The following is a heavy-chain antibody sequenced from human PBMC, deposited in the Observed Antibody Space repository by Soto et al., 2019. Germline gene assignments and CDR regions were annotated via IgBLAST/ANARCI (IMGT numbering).Heavy chain of an antibody. CDR2: INSDGSST. CDR3: AREAPYYGNIYGMDV. V-gene: IGHV3-74*01. D-gene: IGHD1-26*01. J-gene: IGHJ6*02. Sequence: EVQLVESGGGLVQPGGSLRLSCAASGFTFSSYWMHWVRQAPGKGLVWVSRINSDGSSTSYADSVKGRFTISRDNAKNTLYLQMNSLRAEDTAVYYRAREAPYYGNIYGMDVWGQGTTVTVSS. CDR1: GFTFSSYW.